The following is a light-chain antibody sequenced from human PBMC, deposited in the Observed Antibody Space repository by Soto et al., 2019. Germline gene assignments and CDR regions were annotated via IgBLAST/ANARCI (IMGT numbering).Light chain of an antibody. J-gene: IGKJ1*01. CDR3: QQYGSSPRT. V-gene: IGKV3-20*01. Sequence: EIVLTQSPGTLSLSPGERATLSCRASQSVSSSYLAWYQQKPGQAPRLLIYGASSRATGIPDRFSGSGSGKDFTLTISSLEPEDFEVYYCQQYGSSPRTFGQGTKVEIK. CDR1: QSVSSSY. CDR2: GAS.